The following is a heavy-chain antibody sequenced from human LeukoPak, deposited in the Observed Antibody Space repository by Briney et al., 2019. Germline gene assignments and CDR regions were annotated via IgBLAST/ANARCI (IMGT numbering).Heavy chain of an antibody. CDR2: IYPGESDT. Sequence: GESLKISCKGSGYSFTRYWIGWARQMPGKGLEWMGIIYPGESDTRYSPSFQGQVTISADKSISTAYLQWSSLKASDTAMYYWARRVGRTGTTDFDYWGQGTLVTVSS. V-gene: IGHV5-51*01. CDR3: ARRVGRTGTTDFDY. J-gene: IGHJ4*02. CDR1: GYSFTRYW. D-gene: IGHD1-1*01.